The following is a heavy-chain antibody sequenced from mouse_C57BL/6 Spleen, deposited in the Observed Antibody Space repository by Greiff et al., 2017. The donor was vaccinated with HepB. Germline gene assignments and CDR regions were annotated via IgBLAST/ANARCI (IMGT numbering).Heavy chain of an antibody. Sequence: QVHVKQSGAELVRPGASVTLSCKASGYTFTDYEMHWVKQTPVHGLEWIGAIDPETGGTAYNQKFKGKAILTADKSSSTAYMELRSLTSEDSAVYYCTRSAYGLYFDYWGQGTTLTVSS. D-gene: IGHD6-5*01. CDR1: GYTFTDYE. CDR2: IDPETGGT. J-gene: IGHJ2*01. V-gene: IGHV1-15*01. CDR3: TRSAYGLYFDY.